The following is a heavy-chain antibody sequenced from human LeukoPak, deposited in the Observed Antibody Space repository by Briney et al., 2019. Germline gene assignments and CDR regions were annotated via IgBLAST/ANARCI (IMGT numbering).Heavy chain of an antibody. CDR3: AKISMGATETSDS. Sequence: AGSLRLSCAAPGFTFSDHYMDWVRQAPGKGLEWVGRSRNKANSYSTEYAASVKGRFTIPRDDSKNSRYLQMNSLKTEDTAVYYCAKISMGATETSDSWGQGTLVTVSS. D-gene: IGHD1-26*01. V-gene: IGHV3-72*01. J-gene: IGHJ5*01. CDR1: GFTFSDHY. CDR2: SRNKANSYST.